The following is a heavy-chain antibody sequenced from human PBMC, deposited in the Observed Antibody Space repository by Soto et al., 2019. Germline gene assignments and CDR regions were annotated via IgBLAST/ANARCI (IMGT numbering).Heavy chain of an antibody. CDR3: ARGLGTHFDL. Sequence: ASVKVSCKASGYTFTIYGISWVRQAPGQGLEWMGWISVYNAYTNYAQKFQDRITLTTDTSTPTAYMELRSLRSDDTAVYYCARGLGTHFDLWGQGTPVTVSS. V-gene: IGHV1-18*01. CDR2: ISVYNAYT. CDR1: GYTFTIYG. D-gene: IGHD7-27*01. J-gene: IGHJ4*02.